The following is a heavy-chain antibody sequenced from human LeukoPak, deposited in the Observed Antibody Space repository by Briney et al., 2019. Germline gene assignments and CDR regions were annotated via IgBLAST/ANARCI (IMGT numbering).Heavy chain of an antibody. V-gene: IGHV3-53*01. Sequence: PGGSLRLSCAASGFTVSSNYMSWVRQAPGKGLEWVSVIYSGGSTYYADSVKGRFTISRDNSKNTLYLQMNSLRAEDTAVYYCARGSYDFWSGLFDYWGQGTLVTVSS. CDR2: IYSGGST. D-gene: IGHD3-3*01. CDR3: ARGSYDFWSGLFDY. J-gene: IGHJ4*02. CDR1: GFTVSSNY.